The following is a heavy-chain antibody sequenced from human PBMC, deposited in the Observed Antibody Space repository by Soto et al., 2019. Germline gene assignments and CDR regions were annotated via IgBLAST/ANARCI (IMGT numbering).Heavy chain of an antibody. CDR1: GYTFTSYG. CDR3: ARGVKYCTIGVCSFYGMEV. V-gene: IGHV1-18*01. CDR2: ISAYNGNT. D-gene: IGHD2-8*01. Sequence: QVQLVQSGAEVKKPGASVKVSCKASGYTFTSYGISWVRQAPGQGLEWMGWISAYNGNTNYAQKFQGRVTMTTDTSSSAACMELRSLRSDDTAVYYCARGVKYCTIGVCSFYGMEVWGQGTTVTVSS. J-gene: IGHJ6*02.